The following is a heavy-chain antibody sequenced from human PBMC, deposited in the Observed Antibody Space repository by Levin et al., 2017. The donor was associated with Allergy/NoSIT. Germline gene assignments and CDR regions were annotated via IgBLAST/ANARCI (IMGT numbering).Heavy chain of an antibody. CDR1: GGTFNTFA. CDR2: IIPISGAS. J-gene: IGHJ3*02. Sequence: RGESLKISCKASGGTFNTFAISWVRQAPGQGLEWVGDIIPISGASLYAQKFQGRVTITADESTSTAYLDLSSLRSEDTAVDYCARKYTTSWSDAFDIWGQGTMVIVSS. CDR3: ARKYTTSWSDAFDI. D-gene: IGHD6-13*01. V-gene: IGHV1-69*01.